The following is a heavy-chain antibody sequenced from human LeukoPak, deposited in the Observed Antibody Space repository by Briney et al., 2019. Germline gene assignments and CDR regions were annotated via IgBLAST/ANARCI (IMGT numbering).Heavy chain of an antibody. CDR3: AKDRTVGASYWYFDL. V-gene: IGHV3-53*01. J-gene: IGHJ2*01. Sequence: GGSLRLSCAASGFTVSSNCMSWVRQAPGKGLEWVSVIYSGGSTYYADSVKGRFTISRDSSKNTLFLHMNTLRAEDTAIYYCAKDRTVGASYWYFDLWGRGTLVTVSS. CDR1: GFTVSSNC. CDR2: IYSGGST. D-gene: IGHD1-26*01.